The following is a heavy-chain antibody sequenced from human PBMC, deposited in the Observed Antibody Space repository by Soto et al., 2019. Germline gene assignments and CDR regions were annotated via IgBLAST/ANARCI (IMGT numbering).Heavy chain of an antibody. CDR1: GFTFSSYA. J-gene: IGHJ6*01. CDR2: MSYDGTNE. D-gene: IGHD3-22*01. V-gene: IGHV3-30*18. CDR3: GKDLHHSSGYFFTVRLNAMDV. Sequence: GSLRLSCAASGFTFSSYAMQWVRQAPGKGLEWVALMSYDGTNEYYADSVKGRFTISRDNSKNILFLQINSLRAEDTAVYYCGKDLHHSSGYFFTVRLNAMDVWGQGTTVTVSS.